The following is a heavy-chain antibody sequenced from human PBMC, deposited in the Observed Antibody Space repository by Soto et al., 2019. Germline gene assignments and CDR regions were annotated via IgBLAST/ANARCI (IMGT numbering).Heavy chain of an antibody. CDR2: IIPILGIA. Sequence: QVQLVQSGAEVKKPGSSVKVSCKASGGTFSSYTISWVRQAPGQGLEWMGRIIPILGIANYAQKFQGRVTPTADKSTSTAYTEPSSLRSEDTAVYYCARLLVLDYYYGMDVWGQGTTVTVSS. CDR3: ARLLVLDYYYGMDV. D-gene: IGHD6-13*01. CDR1: GGTFSSYT. V-gene: IGHV1-69*02. J-gene: IGHJ6*02.